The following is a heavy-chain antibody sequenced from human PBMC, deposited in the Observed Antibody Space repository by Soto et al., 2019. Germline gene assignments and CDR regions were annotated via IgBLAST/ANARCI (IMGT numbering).Heavy chain of an antibody. J-gene: IGHJ5*02. CDR1: GGSFSGYY. D-gene: IGHD1-26*01. CDR2: INHSGST. Sequence: SETLSLTCAVYGGSFSGYYWSWIRQPPGKGLEWIGEINHSGSTNYNPSLKSRVTISVDTSKNQFSLKLSSVTAADTAVYYCASIVGAYNWFDPWGQGTLVTVSS. CDR3: ASIVGAYNWFDP. V-gene: IGHV4-34*01.